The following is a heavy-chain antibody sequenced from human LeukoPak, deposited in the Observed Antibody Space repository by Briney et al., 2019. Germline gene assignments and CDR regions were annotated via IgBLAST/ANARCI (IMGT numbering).Heavy chain of an antibody. CDR1: GDSVSSSRFY. CDR3: ATSPSGTNLFDS. J-gene: IGHJ4*02. D-gene: IGHD1-26*01. Sequence: SETLSLTCSVSGDSVSSSRFYWGWIRQPPGKGLEWIGSIYYSGSTYYTPSLKSRVTISVDTSKNQFSLKLSSVTAADTAVYYCATSPSGTNLFDSWGQGTLVTVSS. CDR2: IYYSGST. V-gene: IGHV4-39*01.